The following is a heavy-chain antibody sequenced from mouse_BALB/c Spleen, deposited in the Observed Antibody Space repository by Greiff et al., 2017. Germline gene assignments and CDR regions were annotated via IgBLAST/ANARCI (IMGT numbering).Heavy chain of an antibody. Sequence: LVQTGASVQISCKASGYSFTGYYMHWVKQSHGKSLEWIGYISCYNGATSYNQKFKGKATFTVDTSSSTAYMQFNSLTSEDSAVYYCARNYRYDGDAMDYWGQGTSVTVTS. CDR2: ISCYNGAT. V-gene: IGHV1S34*01. CDR1: GYSFTGYY. CDR3: ARNYRYDGDAMDY. J-gene: IGHJ4*01. D-gene: IGHD2-14*01.